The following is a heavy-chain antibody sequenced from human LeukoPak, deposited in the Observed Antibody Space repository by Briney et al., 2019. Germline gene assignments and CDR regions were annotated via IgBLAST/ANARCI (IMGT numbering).Heavy chain of an antibody. D-gene: IGHD2-15*01. J-gene: IGHJ6*02. V-gene: IGHV3-48*04. Sequence: GGSLRLSCAASGFTFSSYSMNWVRQAPGKGLEWVSYISSSSSTIYYADSVKGRFTISRDNAKNSLYLQMNSLRAEDTAVYYCTRDGAAGVRYYYGMDVWGQGTTVTVTS. CDR1: GFTFSSYS. CDR3: TRDGAAGVRYYYGMDV. CDR2: ISSSSSTI.